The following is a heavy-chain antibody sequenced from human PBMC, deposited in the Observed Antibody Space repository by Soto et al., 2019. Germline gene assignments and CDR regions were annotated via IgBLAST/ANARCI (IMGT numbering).Heavy chain of an antibody. V-gene: IGHV3-23*01. J-gene: IGHJ2*01. D-gene: IGHD7-27*01. Sequence: SGGSLRLSCAASGFTFRSYAMGWVRQGPGKGLEWISSIIGSGASAYYADSVKGRFTISRDNSKNTLYLQMDSLSADDTAVYFCAKKGSPSGDHSNWYFDLWGRGTLVTVSS. CDR3: AKKGSPSGDHSNWYFDL. CDR2: IIGSGASA. CDR1: GFTFRSYA.